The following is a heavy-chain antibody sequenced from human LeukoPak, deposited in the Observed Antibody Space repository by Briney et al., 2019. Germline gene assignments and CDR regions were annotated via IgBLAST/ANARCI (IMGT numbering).Heavy chain of an antibody. J-gene: IGHJ6*03. CDR2: INPNSGGT. CDR1: GYTFTGYY. CDR3: ARGDFDWPDYYYYYMDV. V-gene: IGHV1-2*02. D-gene: IGHD3-9*01. Sequence: GASVKVSSKASGYTFTGYYMHWVRQAPGQGLEWMGWINPNSGGTNYAQKFQGRVTMTRDTSISTAYMELSRLRSDDTAVYYCARGDFDWPDYYYYYMDVWGKETTVTVSS.